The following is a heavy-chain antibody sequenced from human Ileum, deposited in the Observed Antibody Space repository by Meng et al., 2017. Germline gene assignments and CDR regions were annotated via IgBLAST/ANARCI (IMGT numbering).Heavy chain of an antibody. J-gene: IGHJ4*02. CDR3: ARGIIGGVDY. CDR1: GYTFTTLH. D-gene: IGHD2-21*01. Sequence: ASVKVSCKASGYTFTTLHINWVRQATGQGLEWMGWMNPESGETAYAQKFQGRVTMTSDTSISTAYMELSSLTSEDSAVYYCARGIIGGVDYWGQGTLVTVSS. V-gene: IGHV1-8*01. CDR2: MNPESGET.